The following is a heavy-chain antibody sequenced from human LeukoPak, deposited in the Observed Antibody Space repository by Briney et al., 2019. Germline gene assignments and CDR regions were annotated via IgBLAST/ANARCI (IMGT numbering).Heavy chain of an antibody. CDR3: AKDRFYGSGSYFGYYFDY. CDR2: ISGSGGST. V-gene: IGHV3-23*01. J-gene: IGHJ4*02. CDR1: GFTFSSYA. Sequence: GGSLRLSCAASGFTFSSYAMSWVRQAPGKGLEWVSAISGSGGSTYYADSVKGRFTISRDNSKNTLYLQMNSLRAEDTAVYYCAKDRFYGSGSYFGYYFDYWGQGTLVTVSS. D-gene: IGHD3-10*01.